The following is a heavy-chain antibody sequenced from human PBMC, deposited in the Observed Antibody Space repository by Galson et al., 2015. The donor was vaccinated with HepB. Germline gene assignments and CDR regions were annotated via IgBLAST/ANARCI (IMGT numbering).Heavy chain of an antibody. D-gene: IGHD4-17*01. CDR1: GGTFSSYA. V-gene: IGHV7-4-1*02. Sequence: SVKVSCKASGGTFSSYAISWVRQAPGQGLEWMGWINTNTGNPTYAQGFTGRFVFSLDTSVSTAYLQISSLKAEDTAVYYCASSYGDLVSSPIDYYYYYYMDVWGKGTTVTVSS. CDR3: ASSYGDLVSSPIDYYYYYYMDV. J-gene: IGHJ6*03. CDR2: INTNTGNP.